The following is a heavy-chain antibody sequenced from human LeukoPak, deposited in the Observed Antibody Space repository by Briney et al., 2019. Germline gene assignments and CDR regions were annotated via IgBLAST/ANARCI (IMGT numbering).Heavy chain of an antibody. J-gene: IGHJ4*02. V-gene: IGHV3-7*01. D-gene: IGHD1-1*01. CDR1: GFTFSSYW. Sequence: PGGSLRLSSAASGFTFSSYWMSWVRQAPGKGLEWVANIKQDGSEKYYVDSVKGRFTISRDNAKNSLYLQMNSLRAEDTAVYYCARDRLRYFVDYWGQGTLVTVSS. CDR3: ARDRLRYFVDY. CDR2: IKQDGSEK.